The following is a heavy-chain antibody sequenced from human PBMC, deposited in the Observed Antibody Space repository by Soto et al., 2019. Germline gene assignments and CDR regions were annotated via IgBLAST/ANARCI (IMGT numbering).Heavy chain of an antibody. D-gene: IGHD2-2*01. J-gene: IGHJ4*02. Sequence: GGSLRLSCAASGFTFSSYAISWVRQAPGKGLEWVSAISGSGGSTYYVDSVKGRFTISRDNSKNTLYLQMNSLRAEDTAVYYCAKGGDIVVVPAAMDSDYWGQGTLVTVSS. V-gene: IGHV3-23*01. CDR3: AKGGDIVVVPAAMDSDY. CDR2: ISGSGGST. CDR1: GFTFSSYA.